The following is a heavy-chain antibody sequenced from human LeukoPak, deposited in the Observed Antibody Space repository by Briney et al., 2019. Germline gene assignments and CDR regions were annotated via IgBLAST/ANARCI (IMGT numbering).Heavy chain of an antibody. J-gene: IGHJ5*02. CDR2: INPNSGGT. Sequence: ASVKVSCKASGYTFTGYYMHWVRQAPGQGLEWMGWINPNSGGTNYAQKFQGRVTMTRDTSISTAYMELSRLRSDDTAVYYCARAYCSSTSSYNARWFDPWGQGTLVTVSS. D-gene: IGHD2-2*02. CDR1: GYTFTGYY. CDR3: ARAYCSSTSSYNARWFDP. V-gene: IGHV1-2*02.